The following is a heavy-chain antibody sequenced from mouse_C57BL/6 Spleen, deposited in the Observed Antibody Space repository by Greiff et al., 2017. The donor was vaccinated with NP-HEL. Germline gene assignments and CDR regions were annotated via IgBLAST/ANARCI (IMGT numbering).Heavy chain of an antibody. J-gene: IGHJ3*01. V-gene: IGHV14-4*01. D-gene: IGHD2-4*01. CDR2: IDPENGDP. CDR3: TGGLRRD. CDR1: GFNIKDDY. Sequence: VQLQQSGAELVRPGASVKLSCTASGFNIKDDYMHWVKQRPEQGLEWIGWIDPENGDPEYASKFQGKATITADTSSNTAYLQLSSLTSEDTAVYYCTGGLRRDWGQGTLVTVSA.